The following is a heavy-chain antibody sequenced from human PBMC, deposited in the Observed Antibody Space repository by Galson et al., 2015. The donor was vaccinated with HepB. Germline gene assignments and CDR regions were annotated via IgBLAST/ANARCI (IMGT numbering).Heavy chain of an antibody. J-gene: IGHJ4*02. CDR2: IKQDGSEK. CDR1: GFTFSLFA. V-gene: IGHV3-7*03. Sequence: SLRLSCAASGFTFSLFAIHWVRQAPGKGLEWVANIKQDGSEKYYVDSVKGRFTISRDNARKSLYLQMDSLRAEDTALYYCAGGYFWFGEGLSDFWGQGTLVTVSS. CDR3: AGGYFWFGEGLSDF. D-gene: IGHD3-10*01.